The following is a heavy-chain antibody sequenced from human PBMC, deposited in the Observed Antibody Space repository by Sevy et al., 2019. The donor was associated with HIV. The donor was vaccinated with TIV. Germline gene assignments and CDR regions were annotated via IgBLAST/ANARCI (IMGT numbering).Heavy chain of an antibody. J-gene: IGHJ3*02. V-gene: IGHV3-21*01. CDR2: ISSGSSYI. D-gene: IGHD5-12*01. Sequence: GGSLRLSCAASGFTFSSYSMNWVRQAPGKGLEWVSSISSGSSYIYYADSVKGRFTISRDNAKNSLYLQMNSLRAEDTAVYYCARVGNSGYDSGAFDIWGQGTMVTVSS. CDR1: GFTFSSYS. CDR3: ARVGNSGYDSGAFDI.